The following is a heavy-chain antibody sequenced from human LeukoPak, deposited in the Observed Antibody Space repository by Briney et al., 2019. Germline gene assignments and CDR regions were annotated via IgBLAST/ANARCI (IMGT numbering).Heavy chain of an antibody. CDR1: RYTFTGYY. D-gene: IGHD6-6*01. CDR2: IYAYRGET. J-gene: IGHJ3*02. V-gene: IGHV1-2*02. Sequence: ASVQVSCQASRYTFTGYYRHWVRQAPGQGLEWVGWIYAYRGETNYAQNFQGRVTQTRDTSISTAYLELSSLKSDDTAVYNCARDRNSGSSLDIWGQGTMLTVSS. CDR3: ARDRNSGSSLDI.